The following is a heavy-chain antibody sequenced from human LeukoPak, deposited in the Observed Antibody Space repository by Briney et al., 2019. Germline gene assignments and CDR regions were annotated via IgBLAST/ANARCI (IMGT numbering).Heavy chain of an antibody. Sequence: ASVKVSCKASGYSFTSYGITGVRQAPGQGLEWMGWISAYNGNTKYAQKLQGRVTMTTDSSTTTAYMELRSLRSDDTAVYYCARDHYYDTSGYDCWGQGTLVTVSS. D-gene: IGHD3-22*01. J-gene: IGHJ4*02. CDR2: ISAYNGNT. V-gene: IGHV1-18*01. CDR1: GYSFTSYG. CDR3: ARDHYYDTSGYDC.